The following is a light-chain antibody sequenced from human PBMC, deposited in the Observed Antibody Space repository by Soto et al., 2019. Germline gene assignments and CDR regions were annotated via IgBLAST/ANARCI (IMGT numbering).Light chain of an antibody. CDR1: QTVRNNY. Sequence: EYVLTQSPCTLSLSPGERATLSFRASQTVRNNYLAWYQQKPGQAPRLLIYDASSRATGIPDRFSGGGSGTDYTLTINRLEPEDFAVYFCQQYGDMWTFGQGSKV. CDR3: QQYGDMWT. CDR2: DAS. J-gene: IGKJ1*01. V-gene: IGKV3-20*01.